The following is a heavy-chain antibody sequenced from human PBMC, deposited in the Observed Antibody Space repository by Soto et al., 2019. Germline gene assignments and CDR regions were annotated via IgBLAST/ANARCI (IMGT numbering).Heavy chain of an antibody. Sequence: QVTLKESGPVLVNPTETLTLTCTVSGFSLSNGKLGVSWIRQPPGKALEWLAHIFSNDEKTYSTSLKSRLAMSKDTTKSQVVLTMTNLDPVDTATYYCARLLQFLGYYYMDVLGKGTTVTVSS. CDR2: IFSNDEK. V-gene: IGHV2-26*01. J-gene: IGHJ6*03. CDR1: GFSLSNGKLG. CDR3: ARLLQFLGYYYMDV. D-gene: IGHD3-3*01.